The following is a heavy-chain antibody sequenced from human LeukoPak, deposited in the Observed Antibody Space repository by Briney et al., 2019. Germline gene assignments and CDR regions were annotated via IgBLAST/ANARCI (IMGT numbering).Heavy chain of an antibody. D-gene: IGHD6-13*01. Sequence: GGSLRLFCAASGFTVSSNHMTWVRQAPGKGLEWVSSISSSSRYIYYADSMKGRFTISRDNAKNSLFLQMNSLRAEDTAVYYCARVAEAAAFDYWGQGTLVTVSS. J-gene: IGHJ4*02. CDR2: ISSSSRYI. CDR3: ARVAEAAAFDY. V-gene: IGHV3-21*01. CDR1: GFTVSSNH.